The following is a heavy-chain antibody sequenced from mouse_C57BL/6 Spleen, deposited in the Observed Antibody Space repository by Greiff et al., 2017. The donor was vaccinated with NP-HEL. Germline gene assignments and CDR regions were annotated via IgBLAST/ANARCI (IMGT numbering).Heavy chain of an antibody. D-gene: IGHD2-5*01. CDR2: IDPETGGT. CDR3: TRLGDLYDSNSRGDAMDY. Sequence: QVQLQQSGAELVRPGASVTLSCKASGYTFTDYEMHWVKQTPVHGLEWIGAIDPETGGTAYNQKFKGKAILTADKSSSTAYMELRSLTSEDSAVYYCTRLGDLYDSNSRGDAMDYWGQGTSVTVSA. V-gene: IGHV1-15*01. CDR1: GYTFTDYE. J-gene: IGHJ4*01.